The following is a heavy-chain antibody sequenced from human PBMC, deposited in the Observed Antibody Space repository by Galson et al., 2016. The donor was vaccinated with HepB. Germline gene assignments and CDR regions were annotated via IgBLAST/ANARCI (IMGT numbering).Heavy chain of an antibody. D-gene: IGHD3-22*01. V-gene: IGHV3-48*02. CDR3: ARPYNYDTSGFHQYFLH. Sequence: SLRLSCAASGFTFSSYSMSWVRQAPGKGLEWVSYISSSSYTTQYADSVKGRFIISRDNAKSSLYLQMDSLRDEDTAMYYCARPYNYDTSGFHQYFLHWGQGTLVTASS. J-gene: IGHJ1*01. CDR2: ISSSSYTT. CDR1: GFTFSSYS.